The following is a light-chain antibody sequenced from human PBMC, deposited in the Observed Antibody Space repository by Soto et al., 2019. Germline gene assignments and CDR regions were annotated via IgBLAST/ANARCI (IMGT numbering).Light chain of an antibody. J-gene: IGKJ1*01. CDR3: QQYGGSPRT. V-gene: IGKV3-20*01. CDR1: QIILSN. CDR2: GAS. Sequence: EIVLTQSPATLCVSPGERVTLSCRASQIILSNLAWYQQKPGQAPRLLIYGASTRATGIPDRFSGSGSGTDFTLTISRLEPEDFAVYYCQQYGGSPRTFGQGTKVDIK.